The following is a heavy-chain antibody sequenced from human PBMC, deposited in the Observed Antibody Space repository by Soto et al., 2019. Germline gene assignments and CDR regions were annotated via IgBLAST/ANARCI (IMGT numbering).Heavy chain of an antibody. D-gene: IGHD4-17*01. CDR2: IYYSGST. Sequence: SETLSVTCTVSGDSITSNSYFWGWIRQPPGKGLEWIGYIYYSGSTNYNPSLKSRVTISVDTSKNQFSLKLSSVTAADTAVYYCARVRPLGDYDSLGYYYYGMDVCGQGTTVTVSS. J-gene: IGHJ6*02. V-gene: IGHV4-61*05. CDR3: ARVRPLGDYDSLGYYYYGMDV. CDR1: GDSITSNSYF.